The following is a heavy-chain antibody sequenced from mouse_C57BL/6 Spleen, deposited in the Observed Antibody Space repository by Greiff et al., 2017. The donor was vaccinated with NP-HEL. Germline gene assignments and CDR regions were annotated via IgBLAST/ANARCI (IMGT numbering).Heavy chain of an antibody. CDR1: GYTFTSYG. Sequence: VQLQESGAELARPGASVKLSCKASGYTFTSYGLSWVKQRTGQGLEWIGEIYPRSGNTYYTEKFKGKATLTADKSSSTAYMELRSLTSEDSAVYFCASGRGGYYFDYWGQGTTLTVSS. V-gene: IGHV1-81*01. D-gene: IGHD4-1*01. J-gene: IGHJ2*01. CDR3: ASGRGGYYFDY. CDR2: IYPRSGNT.